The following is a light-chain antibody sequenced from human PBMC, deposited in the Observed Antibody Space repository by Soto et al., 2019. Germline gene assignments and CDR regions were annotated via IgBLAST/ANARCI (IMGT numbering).Light chain of an antibody. CDR1: QSVSSN. Sequence: EIVMTQSQATLSVSPGERANLSCRASQSVSSNLAWYQQKPGQAPRLLIYGASTRATGIPARFSGSGSGTEFTRTISSLQSEDFAVYYCQQYNNWPPYTFGQGTKLEIK. J-gene: IGKJ2*01. CDR2: GAS. V-gene: IGKV3-15*01. CDR3: QQYNNWPPYT.